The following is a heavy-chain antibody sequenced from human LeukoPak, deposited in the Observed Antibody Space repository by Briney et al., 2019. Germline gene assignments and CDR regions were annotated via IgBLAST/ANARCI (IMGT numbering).Heavy chain of an antibody. CDR3: AREDIVVVPAAPRGWFGP. V-gene: IGHV3-7*01. CDR2: IKQDGSEK. CDR1: GFTFSSYW. Sequence: QTGGSLRLSCAASGFTFSSYWMSWVRQAPGKGLEWVANIKQDGSEKYYVDSVKGRFTISRDNAKNSLYLQMNSLRAEDTAVYYCAREDIVVVPAAPRGWFGPWGQGTLVTVSS. D-gene: IGHD2-2*01. J-gene: IGHJ5*02.